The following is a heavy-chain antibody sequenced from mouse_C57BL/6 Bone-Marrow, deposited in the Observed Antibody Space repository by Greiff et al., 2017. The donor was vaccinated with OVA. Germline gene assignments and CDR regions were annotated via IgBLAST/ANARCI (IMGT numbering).Heavy chain of an antibody. Sequence: QVQLQQPGAELVKPGASVKVSCKASGYTFTSYWMHWVKQRPGQGLEWIGRIHPSDSDTNYNQKFKGKATLTVDKSSSTADMQPSSLTSEDSAVHDWTTGTTVVAKGLDAMDYWGQGTSVPVSS. CDR1: GYTFTSYW. V-gene: IGHV1-74*01. J-gene: IGHJ4*01. CDR3: TTGTTVVAKGLDAMDY. CDR2: IHPSDSDT. D-gene: IGHD1-1*01.